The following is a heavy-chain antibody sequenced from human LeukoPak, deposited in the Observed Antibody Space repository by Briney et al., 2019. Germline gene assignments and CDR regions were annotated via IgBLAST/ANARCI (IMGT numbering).Heavy chain of an antibody. J-gene: IGHJ4*02. CDR3: ARASAARPFDY. CDR1: GIIFSGYA. D-gene: IGHD6-13*01. V-gene: IGHV3-48*01. CDR2: ISSSSTI. Sequence: PGGSLRLSCAASGIIFSGYAMHWVRQAPGKGLEWVSYISSSSTIYYADSVKGRFTISRDNAKNSLYLQMNSLRAEDTAVYYCARASAARPFDYWGQGTLVTVSS.